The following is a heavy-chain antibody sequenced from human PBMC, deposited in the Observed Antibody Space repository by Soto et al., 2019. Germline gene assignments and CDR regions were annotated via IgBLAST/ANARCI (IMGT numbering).Heavy chain of an antibody. Sequence: QVQLQESGPGLVKPSQTLSLTCTVSGGSISSGGYYWSWIRQHPGKGLEWIGYIYYSGSTYYNPSLKSRVTISVDKSKTQFPLKLSSVTAADTAVYYCARAYSHLYCTNGVCYPSNWFDPWGQGTLVTVSS. CDR2: IYYSGST. D-gene: IGHD2-8*01. J-gene: IGHJ5*02. CDR3: ARAYSHLYCTNGVCYPSNWFDP. CDR1: GGSISSGGYY. V-gene: IGHV4-31*03.